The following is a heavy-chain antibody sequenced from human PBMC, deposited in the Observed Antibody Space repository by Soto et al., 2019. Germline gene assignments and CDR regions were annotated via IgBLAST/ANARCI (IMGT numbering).Heavy chain of an antibody. CDR2: ISGSGGST. J-gene: IGHJ4*02. V-gene: IGHV3-23*01. Sequence: GGSLRLSCAASGFTFSSYAMSWVRQAPGKGLEWVSAISGSGGSTYYADSVKGRFTISRDNSKNTLYLQMNSLRAEDTAVYYCAKDPLLLWFGELLYFDYWGQGTLVTVSS. CDR3: AKDPLLLWFGELLYFDY. CDR1: GFTFSSYA. D-gene: IGHD3-10*01.